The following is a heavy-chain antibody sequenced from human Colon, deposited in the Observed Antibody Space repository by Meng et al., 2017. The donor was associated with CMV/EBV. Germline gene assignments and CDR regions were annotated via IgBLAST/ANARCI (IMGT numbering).Heavy chain of an antibody. CDR1: GFNVATNY. Sequence: GESLKISCAASGFNVATNYINWVRQAPGKGLEWVSVITGSGKTHYADSVKGRFTISRDTSRNTVNLEMNNLRGEDAAVYYCAREPGHCSSTSCYTEGYYFDTWGQGTMVTVSS. V-gene: IGHV3-66*03. J-gene: IGHJ4*02. D-gene: IGHD2-2*02. CDR2: ITGSGKT. CDR3: AREPGHCSSTSCYTEGYYFDT.